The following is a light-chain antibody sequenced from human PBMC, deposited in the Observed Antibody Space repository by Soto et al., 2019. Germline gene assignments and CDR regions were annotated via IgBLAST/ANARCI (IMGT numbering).Light chain of an antibody. J-gene: IGLJ1*01. CDR2: DVS. Sequence: QSALTQPASVSGSPGQSITISCTGTSSDFGSFKYVSGYQQHPGKAPKLMIHDVSNRPSGVSNRFSGSKSGNTSSLTISGRQAEDEADYYCSSYTPSSTYVFGTVPKLTVL. CDR3: SSYTPSSTYV. V-gene: IGLV2-14*01. CDR1: SSDFGSFKY.